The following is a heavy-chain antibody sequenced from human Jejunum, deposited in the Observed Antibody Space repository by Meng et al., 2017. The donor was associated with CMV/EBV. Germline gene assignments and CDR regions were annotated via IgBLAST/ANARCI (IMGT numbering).Heavy chain of an antibody. V-gene: IGHV3-23*01. CDR3: AKNYDFPD. CDR1: GLTFRNYG. D-gene: IGHD3-3*01. J-gene: IGHJ4*02. CDR2: ISGSGDST. Sequence: VQLLESGGGLVQPGGSLSLSCAASGLTFRNYGMSWVRQAPGKGLEWVSSISGSGDSTNYADSVKGRFTISRDNSKNTLDLQMNSLRADDTAVYYCAKNYDFPDWGQGTLVTVSS.